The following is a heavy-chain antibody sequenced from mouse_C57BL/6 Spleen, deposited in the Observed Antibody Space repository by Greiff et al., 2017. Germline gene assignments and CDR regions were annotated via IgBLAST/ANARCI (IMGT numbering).Heavy chain of an antibody. J-gene: IGHJ1*03. CDR2: IYPGSGST. D-gene: IGHD2-2*01. V-gene: IGHV1-55*01. CDR3: AREGNGYDAEWYFDV. Sequence: VQLQQPGAELVKPGASVKMSCKASGYTFTSYWITWVKQRPGQGLEWIGDIYPGSGSTNYNEKFKSKATLTVDTSSSTAYMQLSSLTSEDSAVYYCAREGNGYDAEWYFDVWGTGTTVTVSS. CDR1: GYTFTSYW.